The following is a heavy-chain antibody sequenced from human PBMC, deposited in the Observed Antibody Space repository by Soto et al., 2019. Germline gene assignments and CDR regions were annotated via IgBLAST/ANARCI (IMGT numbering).Heavy chain of an antibody. CDR3: TSSAGLTGDFFYYNGMDF. Sequence: PSETLSLTCSVSGASIRSDYWHWIRQPPGKGLEWIGYVYTSDYTRYSSSLKSRVTISVDTSKSQFYLRLNSVTAADTAVYYCTSSAGLTGDFFYYNGMDFWGQGTTVTVPS. V-gene: IGHV4-4*08. CDR2: VYTSDYT. D-gene: IGHD3-10*01. J-gene: IGHJ6*02. CDR1: GASIRSDY.